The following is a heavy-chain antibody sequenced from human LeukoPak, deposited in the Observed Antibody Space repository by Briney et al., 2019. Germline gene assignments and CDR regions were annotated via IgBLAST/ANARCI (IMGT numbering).Heavy chain of an antibody. CDR2: IYSGGNT. CDR1: GFTVSSND. D-gene: IGHD1-26*01. V-gene: IGHV3-66*01. Sequence: PGGSLRVSCAASGFTVSSNDMNWVRQAPGKGLEWASVIYSGGNTYYADSVKGRFTISRENAKNSLYLQMNSLRAGDTAVYYCARGGWELPEAFDIWGQGTMVTVSS. J-gene: IGHJ3*02. CDR3: ARGGWELPEAFDI.